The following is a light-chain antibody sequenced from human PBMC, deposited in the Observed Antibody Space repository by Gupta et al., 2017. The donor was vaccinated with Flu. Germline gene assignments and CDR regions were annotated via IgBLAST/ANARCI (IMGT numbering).Light chain of an antibody. CDR3: AVWDDSLSAWV. V-gene: IGLV1-47*01. J-gene: IGLJ3*02. CDR1: SSNIGGNF. CDR2: RND. Sequence: QSVLTQPPSASGTPGQRVTISCSGSSSNIGGNFVYWFQQVPGTAPKLLIYRNDRRPSGVADRFSGSKSGTSASLAISGRRSEEEADYYCAVWDDSLSAWVFGGGTKLTVL.